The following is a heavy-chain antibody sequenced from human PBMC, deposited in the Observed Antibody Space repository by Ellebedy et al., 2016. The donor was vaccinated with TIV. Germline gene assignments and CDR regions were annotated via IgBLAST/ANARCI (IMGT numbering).Heavy chain of an antibody. Sequence: GGSLRLSXAASGFTFSSYAMNWVRQAPGKGLEWVSIISGSGDATYYADSVKGRFTISRDNSKNVLYLQMNGLRVEDTAMYYCAKPARTDATDYWGQGTLVTVSS. D-gene: IGHD4-17*01. CDR2: ISGSGDAT. V-gene: IGHV3-23*01. CDR1: GFTFSSYA. J-gene: IGHJ4*02. CDR3: AKPARTDATDY.